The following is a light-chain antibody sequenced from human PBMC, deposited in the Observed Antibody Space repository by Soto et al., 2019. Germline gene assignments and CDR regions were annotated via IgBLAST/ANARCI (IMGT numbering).Light chain of an antibody. CDR2: EVI. J-gene: IGLJ2*01. Sequence: QSALTQPPSASGSPGQSVTISCTRTSSDVGGHNYVSWYQQHPGKAPKLLIYEVIQRPSGVPDRFSGSKSGNTASLTVSGLQAEDEADYYCTSYAGSDNVIFGGGTKVTVL. CDR3: TSYAGSDNVI. CDR1: SSDVGGHNY. V-gene: IGLV2-8*01.